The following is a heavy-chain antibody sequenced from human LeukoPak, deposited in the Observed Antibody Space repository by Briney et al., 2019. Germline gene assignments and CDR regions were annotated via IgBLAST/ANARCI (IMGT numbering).Heavy chain of an antibody. CDR1: AYTYTCYY. J-gene: IGHJ4*02. V-gene: IGHV1-2*02. CDR3: ARLEFDDYVWGPWGTNCQNDY. Sequence: ASVKVTFKSSAYTYTCYYFHWVRQPPGQGLEWMGWINPNSGGTNYAQKFQGRVTMTRDTSISTAYMELSRLRSDDTAVYYCARLEFDDYVWGPWGTNCQNDYWGQGTLVTVSS. D-gene: IGHD3-16*01. CDR2: INPNSGGT.